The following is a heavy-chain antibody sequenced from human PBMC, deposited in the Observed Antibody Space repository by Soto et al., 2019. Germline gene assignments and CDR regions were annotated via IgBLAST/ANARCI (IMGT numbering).Heavy chain of an antibody. CDR1: GESISSSSYY. CDR2: IYYSGRT. V-gene: IGHV4-39*01. Sequence: SETLSLTCIVSGESISSSSYYWGWIRQPPGKGLEWIGSIYYSGRTYYNPSFKSRVTISIDTSKNQFSLKLSSVTATDTAVYYYARQRTTVVTQAYFDHWGQGALVTVSS. D-gene: IGHD2-21*02. J-gene: IGHJ4*02. CDR3: ARQRTTVVTQAYFDH.